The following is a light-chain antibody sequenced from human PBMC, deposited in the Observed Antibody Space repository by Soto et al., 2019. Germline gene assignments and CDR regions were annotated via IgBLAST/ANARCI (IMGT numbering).Light chain of an antibody. CDR3: QYWDNYSWT. V-gene: IGKV1-5*03. CDR1: QSITDW. Sequence: DIQMTQSPSTLSASVGDRVTITCRASQSITDWLAWYQQKPGKAPKFLIYKASNLEGGVPSRFSGSGSGTEFHLTISSVQPDDFATYYCQYWDNYSWTFGQGTKVEIK. CDR2: KAS. J-gene: IGKJ1*01.